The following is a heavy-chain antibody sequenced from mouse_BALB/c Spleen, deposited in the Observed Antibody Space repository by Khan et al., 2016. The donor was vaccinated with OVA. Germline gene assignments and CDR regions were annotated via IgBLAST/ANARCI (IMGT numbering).Heavy chain of an antibody. J-gene: IGHJ2*01. Sequence: QLEESGPGLVKPSQSLSLTCTVTGYSITSDYAWNWIRQFPGNKLEWMVYISYSGNTKYNPSLKSRVTITRNTSKNDFFLQLNSVTIEDTANYYCSRIYGRDFDYWGQGTTLTVSS. CDR2: ISYSGNT. D-gene: IGHD1-1*01. CDR1: GYSITSDYA. V-gene: IGHV3-2*02. CDR3: SRIYGRDFDY.